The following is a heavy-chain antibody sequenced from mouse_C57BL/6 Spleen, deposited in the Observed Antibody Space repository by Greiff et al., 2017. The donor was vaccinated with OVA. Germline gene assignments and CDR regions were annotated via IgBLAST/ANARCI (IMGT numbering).Heavy chain of an antibody. CDR3: ARGGAY. CDR1: GYTFTSYW. V-gene: IGHV1-50*01. J-gene: IGHJ2*01. Sequence: KQSCKASGYTFTSYWMQWVKQRPGQGLEWIGEIDPSDIYTNYNQKFKGKATLTVDTSSSTAYMQLSSLTSEDSAVYYCARGGAYWGQGTTFTVSS. CDR2: IDPSDIYT.